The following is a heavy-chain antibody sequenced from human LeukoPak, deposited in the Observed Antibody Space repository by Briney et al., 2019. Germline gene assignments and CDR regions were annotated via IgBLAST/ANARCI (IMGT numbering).Heavy chain of an antibody. CDR2: INPNSGGT. D-gene: IGHD4-11*01. J-gene: IGHJ3*02. CDR1: GYTFTGYY. Sequence: ASVKASCKASGYTFTGYYMHWVRQAPGQGLEWMGWINPNSGGTNYAQKFQGRVTMTRDTSISTAYMELSRLRSDDTAVYYCARDRDYSSTDAFDIWGQGTMVAVSS. V-gene: IGHV1-2*02. CDR3: ARDRDYSSTDAFDI.